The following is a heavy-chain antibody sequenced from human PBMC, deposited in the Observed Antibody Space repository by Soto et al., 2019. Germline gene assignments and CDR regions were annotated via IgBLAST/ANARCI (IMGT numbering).Heavy chain of an antibody. V-gene: IGHV4-4*07. D-gene: IGHD3-16*01. CDR1: GVSMRNSY. CDR2: ISTSGNT. J-gene: IGHJ5*02. CDR3: ARGGGVPSLGDP. Sequence: SETLSLTCSVSGVSMRNSYWTWIRQSAGKGLEWIGRISTSGNTNYNPSLNSRLTMSVDTSKNQVSLKLTSVTAADTAVYHCARGGGVPSLGDPWGKGTLVTVSS.